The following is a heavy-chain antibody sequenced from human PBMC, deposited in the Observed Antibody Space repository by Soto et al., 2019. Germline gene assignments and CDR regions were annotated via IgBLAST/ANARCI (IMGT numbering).Heavy chain of an antibody. V-gene: IGHV4-30-2*01. Sequence: SETLSLTCAVSGGSIGGVGYSWSWIRQPPGGGLEWIGYMYHSGTFLKSPSLKTRLTMSLDMSKNQFSLTLNSMTAADTAVYYCARAQFYCGSGNYNNLMFDAWGQGIQVTVSS. D-gene: IGHD2-21*01. J-gene: IGHJ5*02. CDR1: GGSIGGVGYS. CDR2: MYHSGTF. CDR3: ARAQFYCGSGNYNNLMFDA.